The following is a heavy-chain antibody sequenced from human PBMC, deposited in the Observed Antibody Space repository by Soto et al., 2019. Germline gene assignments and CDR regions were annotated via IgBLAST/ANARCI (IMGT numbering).Heavy chain of an antibody. CDR1: GFTFSSYA. V-gene: IGHV3-30*04. CDR3: ARGMRMRYDFGEFYYYYGMDV. CDR2: ISYDGSNK. D-gene: IGHD3-3*01. J-gene: IGHJ6*04. Sequence: GSLRLSCAASGFTFSSYAMHWVRQAPGKGLEWVAVISYDGSNKYYADSVKGRFTISRDNSKNTLYLQMNSLRAEDTAVYYCARGMRMRYDFGEFYYYYGMDVGGKGTRVTVPS.